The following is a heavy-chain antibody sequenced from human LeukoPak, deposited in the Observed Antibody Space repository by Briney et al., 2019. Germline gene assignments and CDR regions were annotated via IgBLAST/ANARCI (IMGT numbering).Heavy chain of an antibody. Sequence: ASVKVSCKASGHTFSNYYMRWVRQAPGQGLEWMGIINPSGGSTSYAQKFQGRVTMTRNTSISTAYMELSSLRSEDTAVYYCARLITMVRGVYYMDVWGKGTTVTISS. CDR2: INPSGGST. D-gene: IGHD3-10*01. CDR3: ARLITMVRGVYYMDV. CDR1: GHTFSNYY. V-gene: IGHV1-46*01. J-gene: IGHJ6*03.